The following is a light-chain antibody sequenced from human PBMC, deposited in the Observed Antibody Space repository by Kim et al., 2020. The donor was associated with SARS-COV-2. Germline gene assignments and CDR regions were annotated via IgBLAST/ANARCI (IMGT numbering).Light chain of an antibody. V-gene: IGLV3-25*03. CDR3: QSADRRGTYMV. Sequence: SYELTQPPSVSVSPGQTARITCSGDALPYQFAYWYQQKPGQAPVLVMYKNSERSSGIPERFSGSSSGTTVTLTISGVQAEDEADYYCQSADRRGTYMVFG. J-gene: IGLJ2*01. CDR1: ALPYQF. CDR2: KNS.